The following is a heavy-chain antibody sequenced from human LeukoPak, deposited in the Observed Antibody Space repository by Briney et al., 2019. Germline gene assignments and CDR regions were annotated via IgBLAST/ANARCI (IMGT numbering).Heavy chain of an antibody. CDR2: ISWNSGSI. V-gene: IGHV3-9*01. D-gene: IGHD5-18*01. CDR3: AKDIGELDTAYYYFDY. J-gene: IGHJ4*02. CDR1: GFTFDDYA. Sequence: GRSLRLSCAASGFTFDDYAMHWVRQAPGKGLEWVSGISWNSGSIGYADSVKGRFTISRDNAKNSLYLQMNSLRAEDTALYYCAKDIGELDTAYYYFDYWGQGTLVTVSS.